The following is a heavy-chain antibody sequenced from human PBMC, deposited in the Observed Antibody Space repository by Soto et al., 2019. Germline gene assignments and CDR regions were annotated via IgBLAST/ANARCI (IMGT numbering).Heavy chain of an antibody. CDR2: ISYSGSP. CDR3: ARATGYYSEQYFDY. CDR1: GGSINSYY. J-gene: IGHJ4*02. V-gene: IGHV4-59*01. Sequence: QVQLQESGPGLVKPSETLSLTCAVSGGSINSYYWSWIRQPPGKGLEWIRYISYSGSPNYNPTLKSLSTISVDISKRQISLHVSSGTAADTDVYFCARATGYYSEQYFDYLGQGSVVSVSS. D-gene: IGHD3-9*01.